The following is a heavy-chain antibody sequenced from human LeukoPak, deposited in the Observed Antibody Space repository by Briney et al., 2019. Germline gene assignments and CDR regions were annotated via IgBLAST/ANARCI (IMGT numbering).Heavy chain of an antibody. CDR3: AKVGNYSNYVHFDY. CDR2: ISGSGGST. CDR1: GFTFSSYA. D-gene: IGHD4-11*01. V-gene: IGHV3-23*01. Sequence: GGSLGLSCAASGFTFSSYAMSWVRQAPGKGLEWVSAISGSGGSTYYADSVKGRFTISRDNSKNTLYLQMNSLRAEDTAVYYCAKVGNYSNYVHFDYWGQGTLVTVSS. J-gene: IGHJ4*02.